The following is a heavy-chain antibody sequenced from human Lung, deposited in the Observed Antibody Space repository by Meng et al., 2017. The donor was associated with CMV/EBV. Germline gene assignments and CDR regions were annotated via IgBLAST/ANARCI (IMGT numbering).Heavy chain of an antibody. CDR3: AKGLGTTGWYSPLDS. CDR1: GFTFNKYA. V-gene: IGHV3-23*01. Sequence: LXCAASGFTFNKYAMTWVRQAPGKGLEWVSIISAVIDNTYYADSVKGRFTLSRDNSMNTLYLQMHSLRAEDTAIYFCAKGLGTTGWYSPLDSWGRGXLVTVSS. J-gene: IGHJ4*02. CDR2: ISAVIDNT. D-gene: IGHD6-19*01.